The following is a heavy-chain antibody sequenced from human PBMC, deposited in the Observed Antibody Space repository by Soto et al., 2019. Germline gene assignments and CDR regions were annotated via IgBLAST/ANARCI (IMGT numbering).Heavy chain of an antibody. Sequence: GGSLRLSCAASGFIFENFGMSWVRQAPGKGLEWISSISGSGFKKYYADSVKGRFTISRDNSKSTVYLELNNLSAEDTAVYHCAKNQRVELVPLATVDWFDPWGQGSVVTVSS. V-gene: IGHV3-23*01. CDR2: ISGSGFKK. CDR3: AKNQRVELVPLATVDWFDP. D-gene: IGHD1-26*01. J-gene: IGHJ5*02. CDR1: GFIFENFG.